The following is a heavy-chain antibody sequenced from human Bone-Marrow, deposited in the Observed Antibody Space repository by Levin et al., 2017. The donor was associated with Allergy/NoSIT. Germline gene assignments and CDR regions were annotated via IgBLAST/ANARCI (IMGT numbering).Heavy chain of an antibody. D-gene: IGHD2-15*01. Sequence: GESLKISCKASGYTFTSYDINWVRQATGQGLEWMGWMNPNSGNTGYAQKFQGRVTMTRNTSISTAYMELSSLRSEDTAVYYCAIAHQGYFDYWGQGTLVTVSS. V-gene: IGHV1-8*01. J-gene: IGHJ4*02. CDR3: AIAHQGYFDY. CDR1: GYTFTSYD. CDR2: MNPNSGNT.